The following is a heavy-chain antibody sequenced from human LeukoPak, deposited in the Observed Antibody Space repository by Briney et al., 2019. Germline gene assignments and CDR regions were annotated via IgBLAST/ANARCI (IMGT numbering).Heavy chain of an antibody. V-gene: IGHV3-49*04. D-gene: IGHD4-11*01. CDR3: ARDRTLYSNYAFDY. Sequence: PGGSLRLSCTASGFTFGDYAMSWVRQAPGKGLEWVGSIRSKTYGGTIEYAASVKGRFIISGDGSKSIAYLQMNSLKTEDTGVYYCARDRTLYSNYAFDYWGQGTLVTVSS. CDR2: IRSKTYGGTI. J-gene: IGHJ4*02. CDR1: GFTFGDYA.